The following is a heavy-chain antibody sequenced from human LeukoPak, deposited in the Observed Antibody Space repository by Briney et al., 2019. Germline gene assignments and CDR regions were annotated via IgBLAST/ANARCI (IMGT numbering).Heavy chain of an antibody. Sequence: PGGSLRLSCAASGFTFSSYAMSWVRQAPGKGLEWVSAISGSSGSTYYADSVKGRFTNSRDNSKNTLYLQMNSLRAEDTAVYYCAKGSSGDYVRYWGQGTLVTVSS. D-gene: IGHD4-17*01. CDR1: GFTFSSYA. V-gene: IGHV3-23*01. CDR3: AKGSSGDYVRY. CDR2: ISGSSGST. J-gene: IGHJ4*02.